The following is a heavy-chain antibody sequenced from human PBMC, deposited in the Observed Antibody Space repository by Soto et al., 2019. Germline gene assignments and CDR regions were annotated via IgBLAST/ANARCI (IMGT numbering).Heavy chain of an antibody. CDR2: ISGSGGST. D-gene: IGHD3-16*02. J-gene: IGHJ6*02. CDR3: AKIRYDYVWGSYRTSYYYYGMDV. V-gene: IGHV3-23*01. Sequence: GSLRLSCAASGFTFSSYAMSWVRQAPGKGLEWVSAISGSGGSTYYADSVKGRFTISRDNSKNTLYLQMNSLRAEDTAVYYCAKIRYDYVWGSYRTSYYYYGMDVWGQGTTVTVSS. CDR1: GFTFSSYA.